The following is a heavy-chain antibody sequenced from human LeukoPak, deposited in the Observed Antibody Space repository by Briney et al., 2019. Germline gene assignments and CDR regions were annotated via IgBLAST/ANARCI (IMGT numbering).Heavy chain of an antibody. Sequence: ASVKVSCKASGYTFTSYGISWVRQAPGQGLEWMGWISAYNGNTNYAQKLQGRVTMTRNTSISTAYMELSSLRSEDTAVYYCARGSRIAAAGSNYYYGMDVWGQGTTVTVSS. V-gene: IGHV1-18*01. CDR2: ISAYNGNT. CDR1: GYTFTSYG. D-gene: IGHD6-13*01. CDR3: ARGSRIAAAGSNYYYGMDV. J-gene: IGHJ6*02.